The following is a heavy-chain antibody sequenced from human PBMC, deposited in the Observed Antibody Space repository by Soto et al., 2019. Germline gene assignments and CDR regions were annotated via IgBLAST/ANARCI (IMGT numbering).Heavy chain of an antibody. V-gene: IGHV3-23*01. Sequence: PGGSLRLSCAAFGFTFSSYAMSWVRQAPGKGLEWVSAISGSGGSTYYADSVKGRFTISRDNSKNTLYLQMNSLRAEDTAVYYCAKVMRYFDWLFHDAFDIWGQGTMVTVSS. D-gene: IGHD3-9*01. CDR1: GFTFSSYA. CDR2: ISGSGGST. J-gene: IGHJ3*02. CDR3: AKVMRYFDWLFHDAFDI.